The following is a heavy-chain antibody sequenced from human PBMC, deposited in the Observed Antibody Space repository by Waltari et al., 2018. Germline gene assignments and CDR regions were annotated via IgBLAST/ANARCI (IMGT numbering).Heavy chain of an antibody. CDR1: GFSLSAHG. J-gene: IGHJ5*02. CDR3: ARGSAAYVRFWDL. Sequence: EAQLMESGGGLVQPGGSLRLSCAASGFSLSAHGMTGVRRAPGKGMGWVANIRWDGSGGWYAGSMSGRFIISRDNDKNSLFLQMSSPTADDTATYYCARGSAAYVRFWDLWGLGTVVTGSS. V-gene: IGHV3-7*03. CDR2: IRWDGSGG. D-gene: IGHD3-10*02.